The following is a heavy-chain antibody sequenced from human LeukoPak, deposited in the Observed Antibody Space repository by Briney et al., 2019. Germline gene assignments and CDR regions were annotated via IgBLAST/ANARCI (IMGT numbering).Heavy chain of an antibody. CDR2: IYYSGST. CDR1: GGSISSYY. J-gene: IGHJ3*02. Sequence: PSETLSLTCTVSGGSISSYYWSWIRQPPGKGLEWIGYIYYSGSTNYNPSLKSRVTISVDTSKNQFSLKLSSVTAADTAVYYCARDSFSSWYARGSYDAFDIWGQGTVVTVSS. CDR3: ARDSFSSWYARGSYDAFDI. D-gene: IGHD6-13*01. V-gene: IGHV4-59*01.